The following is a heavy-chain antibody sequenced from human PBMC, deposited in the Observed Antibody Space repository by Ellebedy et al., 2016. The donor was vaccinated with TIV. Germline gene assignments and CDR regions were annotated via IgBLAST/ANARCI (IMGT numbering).Heavy chain of an antibody. V-gene: IGHV1-46*01. CDR1: GYTFTKYY. D-gene: IGHD2/OR15-2a*01. Sequence: ASVKVSCKASGYTFTKYYFHWIRQAPGQGLEWMGVLDATVGSTTYAQKLQGRVTMTRDTSTRTVYMELSSLRSEDTAVYYCASVPSAGADFWGQGTLVTDSS. CDR3: ASVPSAGADF. J-gene: IGHJ4*02. CDR2: LDATVGST.